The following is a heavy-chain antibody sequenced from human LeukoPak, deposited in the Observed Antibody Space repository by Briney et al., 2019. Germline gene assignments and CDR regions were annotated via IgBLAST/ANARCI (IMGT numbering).Heavy chain of an antibody. J-gene: IGHJ3*02. D-gene: IGHD5-18*01. Sequence: GESLKISCKGSGYSFTSYWIGWARQLPGKGLEWMGIIYPGDSDTRYSPSFQGQVTISADKSISTAYLQWSSLKASDTAMYYCASGYSYANDAFDIWGQGTMVTVSS. CDR2: IYPGDSDT. CDR3: ASGYSYANDAFDI. V-gene: IGHV5-51*01. CDR1: GYSFTSYW.